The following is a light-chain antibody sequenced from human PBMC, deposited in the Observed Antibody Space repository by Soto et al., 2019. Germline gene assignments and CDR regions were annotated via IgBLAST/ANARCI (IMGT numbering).Light chain of an antibody. V-gene: IGLV2-23*01. CDR1: SNDVGSYDL. CDR2: EAN. J-gene: IGLJ3*02. Sequence: QSALAQPASVSGSPGQSINISCTGTSNDVGSYDLVSWYQLHPGEAPKLVIYEANKRPSGISNRFSVSKSGNTASLTISGLQAEDEAHYYCCSYARGRIWVFGGGTKVTVL. CDR3: CSYARGRIWV.